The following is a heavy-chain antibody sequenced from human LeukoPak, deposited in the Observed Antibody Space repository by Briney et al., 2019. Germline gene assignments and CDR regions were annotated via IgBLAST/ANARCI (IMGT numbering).Heavy chain of an antibody. CDR3: AIDRTGYSYSDY. D-gene: IGHD5-18*01. CDR1: GGSISSGDYY. J-gene: IGHJ4*02. CDR2: IYYSGST. V-gene: IGHV4-30-4*01. Sequence: SETLSLTCTVSGGSISSGDYYWSWIRQPPGKGLEWIGYIYYSGSTYYNPSLKSRVTISVDTSKNQFSLKLSSVTAADTAVYYCAIDRTGYSYSDYWGQGTLVTVSS.